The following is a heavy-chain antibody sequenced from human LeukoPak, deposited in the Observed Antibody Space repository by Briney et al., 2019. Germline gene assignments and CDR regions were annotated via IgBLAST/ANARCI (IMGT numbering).Heavy chain of an antibody. V-gene: IGHV4-39*01. D-gene: IGHD3-22*01. Sequence: QTLSLTCTVSGGSISSGSYYWGWIRQPPGNGLEWIGSIFYSGGTSYNAYHMSRVTISVDTSKNRFSLRLSSVTAEDTAVYCCGIATYSYDSSVWPFNYWGQGTLVSVCS. CDR3: GIATYSYDSSVWPFNY. J-gene: IGHJ4*02. CDR2: IFYSGGT. CDR1: GGSISSGSYY.